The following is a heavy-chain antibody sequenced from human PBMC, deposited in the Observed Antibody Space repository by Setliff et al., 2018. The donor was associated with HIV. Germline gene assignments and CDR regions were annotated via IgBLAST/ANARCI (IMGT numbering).Heavy chain of an antibody. CDR1: GASISSSSHY. CDR3: VSQYGSGSYLNY. J-gene: IGHJ4*02. CDR2: NYYSVTT. Sequence: SETMSLTCTVSGASISSSSHYWGWIRRPPGKGLEWMGFNYYSVTTYHNPSLRSRVTISLDTSRNQFSLDLSSVTAADTAVYFCVSQYGSGSYLNYWSQGTLVTVSS. D-gene: IGHD3-10*01. V-gene: IGHV4-39*07.